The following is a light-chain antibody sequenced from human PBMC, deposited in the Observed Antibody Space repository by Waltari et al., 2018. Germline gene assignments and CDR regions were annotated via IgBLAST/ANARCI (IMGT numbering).Light chain of an antibody. J-gene: IGKJ5*01. Sequence: AIQLTQSPSSLSASVGDRVTMTCRASQDISRSVAWFQQKPGKVPKLLIFEASDLEDGVPSRFSGSGGGTRFTLTISSLQPEDFATYYCQHFYSYPSGFGQGTRLEIK. CDR2: EAS. V-gene: IGKV1-13*02. CDR3: QHFYSYPSG. CDR1: QDISRS.